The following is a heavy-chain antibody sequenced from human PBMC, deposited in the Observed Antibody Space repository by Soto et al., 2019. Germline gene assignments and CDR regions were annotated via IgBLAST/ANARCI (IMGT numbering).Heavy chain of an antibody. CDR1: GFTFSSYS. CDR3: ARESDYSNAPIFDY. CDR2: ISSSSSYI. V-gene: IGHV3-21*01. Sequence: EVQLVESGGGLVKPGGSLRLSCAASGFTFSSYSMNWVRQAPGKGLEWVSSISSSSSYIYYADSVKGRFTIPRNNAKHSLYLQMNSLRAEDTAVYYCARESDYSNAPIFDYWGQGTLVTVSS. D-gene: IGHD4-4*01. J-gene: IGHJ4*02.